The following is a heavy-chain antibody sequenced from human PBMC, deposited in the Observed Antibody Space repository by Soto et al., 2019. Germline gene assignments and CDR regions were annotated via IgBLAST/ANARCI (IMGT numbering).Heavy chain of an antibody. D-gene: IGHD1-26*01. CDR3: ARVIDSYWYFDL. J-gene: IGHJ2*01. Sequence: GGSLRLSCEVSGFIFSDDYMSWIRPVPGKGLDWVSYISSSGSSTVHYADSVKGRFTISRDNSKNTLYLQMNSLRAEDTAVYYCARVIDSYWYFDLWGRGTLVTSPQ. V-gene: IGHV3-11*04. CDR1: GFIFSDDY. CDR2: ISSSGSSTV.